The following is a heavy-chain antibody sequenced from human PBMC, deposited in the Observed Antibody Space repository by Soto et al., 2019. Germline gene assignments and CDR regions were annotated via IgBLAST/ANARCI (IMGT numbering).Heavy chain of an antibody. J-gene: IGHJ3*02. Sequence: QLQLQESGPGLVKPSETLYLTCTVSGGSISSSSYYWGWIRQPPGKGLEWIGSIYYSGSTYYNPSLKSRVTISVDTSKNQFSLKLSSVTAADTAVYYCARHGGTDSSGFNFDFDIWGQGTMVTVSS. V-gene: IGHV4-39*01. CDR1: GGSISSSSYY. CDR2: IYYSGST. D-gene: IGHD3-22*01. CDR3: ARHGGTDSSGFNFDFDI.